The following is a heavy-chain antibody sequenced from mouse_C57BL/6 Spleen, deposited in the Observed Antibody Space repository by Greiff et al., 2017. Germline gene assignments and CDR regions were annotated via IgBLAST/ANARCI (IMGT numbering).Heavy chain of an antibody. D-gene: IGHD2-3*01. CDR2: LSSGGSYT. CDR1: GFTFSSYG. J-gene: IGHJ2*01. V-gene: IGHV5-6*01. CDR3: ARHDGYYPGYYDD. Sequence: EVKLVESGGDLVKPGGSLKLSCAASGFTFSSYGMSWVRQTPDKRLEWVATLSSGGSYTYYPDSVKGRFTISRDNAKNTLYLQLSSLKSEDTAMYYCARHDGYYPGYYDDWGQGTTLTASS.